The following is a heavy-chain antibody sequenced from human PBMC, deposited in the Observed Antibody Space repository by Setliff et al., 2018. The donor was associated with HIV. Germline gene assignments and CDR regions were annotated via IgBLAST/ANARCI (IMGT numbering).Heavy chain of an antibody. Sequence: GGSLRLSCAASGFTFSTYSMNWVRQAPGKGLEWVSSISGSSTFIYYADSVKGRFTISRGNAKNSLYLQMNSLRAEDTAVYYCARDDPPREDSSSPVLFYSGMDVWGQGTPVTVSS. CDR2: ISGSSTFI. CDR1: GFTFSTYS. J-gene: IGHJ6*02. V-gene: IGHV3-21*01. CDR3: ARDDPPREDSSSPVLFYSGMDV. D-gene: IGHD6-6*01.